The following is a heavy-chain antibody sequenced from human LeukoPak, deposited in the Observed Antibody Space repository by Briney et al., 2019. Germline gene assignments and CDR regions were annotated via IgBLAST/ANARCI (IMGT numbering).Heavy chain of an antibody. D-gene: IGHD2-15*01. V-gene: IGHV7-4-1*02. CDR3: ARDLGYCGGDNCYSTTFDY. CDR1: GYTFTSYA. Sequence: ASVKVSCKASGYTFTSYAMNRVRQAPGQGLEWMGWINTNTGNPTYAQGFTGRFVFSLDTSVSTAYLQISSLKAEDTAVYYCARDLGYCGGDNCYSTTFDYWGQGTLVTVSS. J-gene: IGHJ4*02. CDR2: INTNTGNP.